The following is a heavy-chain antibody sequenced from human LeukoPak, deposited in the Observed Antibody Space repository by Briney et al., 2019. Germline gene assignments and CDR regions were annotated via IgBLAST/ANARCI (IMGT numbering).Heavy chain of an antibody. V-gene: IGHV4-59*08. D-gene: IGHD2-8*02. J-gene: IGHJ4*02. Sequence: PSETLSLTCTVSGGSISSYYWSWIRDPPGEGLKWIEYIYYSVSTNYNPYLKSRVTISIDTSKNQFSLKLSSVTAADTAVYYCARTLLGRLFDYWGQGTLVTVSS. CDR3: ARTLLGRLFDY. CDR1: GGSISSYY. CDR2: IYYSVST.